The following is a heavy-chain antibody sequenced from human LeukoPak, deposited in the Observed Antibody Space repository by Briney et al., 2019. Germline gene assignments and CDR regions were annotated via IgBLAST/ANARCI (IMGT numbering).Heavy chain of an antibody. D-gene: IGHD5-24*01. Sequence: GGSLRLSCAAPGITFRSAWTHWVCHAPGKGVGWGSRVKGDGGVANYAESVYGRFTTSRDKAKRTLYLHMHTLRAEATAVYYCVRDRDDFDFDYWGQGGLVTVSS. J-gene: IGHJ4*02. CDR2: VKGDGGVA. CDR1: GITFRSAW. V-gene: IGHV3-74*01. CDR3: VRDRDDFDFDY.